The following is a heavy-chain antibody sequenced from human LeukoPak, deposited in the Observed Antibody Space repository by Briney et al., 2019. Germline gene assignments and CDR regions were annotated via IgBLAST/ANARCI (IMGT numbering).Heavy chain of an antibody. CDR2: IYYSGST. J-gene: IGHJ5*02. D-gene: IGHD1-26*01. CDR1: GGSISSYY. V-gene: IGHV4-59*01. CDR3: ARVWELLFDP. Sequence: PSETLSLTCTVSGGSISSYYWSWIRQPPGKGLEWIGYIYYSGSTNYNPSLKSRVTISVDTSKNQFSLKLSSVTAADTAVYYCARVWELLFDPWGQGTLVTVSS.